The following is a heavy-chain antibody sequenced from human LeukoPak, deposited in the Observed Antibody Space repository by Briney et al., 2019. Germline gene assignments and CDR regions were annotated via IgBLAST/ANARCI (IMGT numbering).Heavy chain of an antibody. CDR3: AREGEDVEMAN. CDR2: IIPIFGIA. V-gene: IGHV1-69*04. Sequence: GASVKVSCKASGGTFSSYAISWVRQAPGQGLEWMGRIIPIFGIANYAQKFQGRVTITADKSTSTVNMELSSLRSEDTAVYYCAREGEDVEMANWGQGTLVTVSS. D-gene: IGHD5-24*01. J-gene: IGHJ4*02. CDR1: GGTFSSYA.